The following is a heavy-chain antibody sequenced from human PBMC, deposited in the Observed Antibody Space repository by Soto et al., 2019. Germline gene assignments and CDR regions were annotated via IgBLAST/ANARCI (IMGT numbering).Heavy chain of an antibody. Sequence: SETLSLTCTVSGGSVSSGSYYWSWIRQPPGKGLEWIGYIYYSGSTNYNPSLKSRVTISVDTSKNQFSLKLSSVTAADTAVYYCATQEGYSSSWYPYWGQGTLVTVSS. CDR2: IYYSGST. V-gene: IGHV4-61*01. J-gene: IGHJ4*02. D-gene: IGHD6-13*01. CDR1: GGSVSSGSYY. CDR3: ATQEGYSSSWYPY.